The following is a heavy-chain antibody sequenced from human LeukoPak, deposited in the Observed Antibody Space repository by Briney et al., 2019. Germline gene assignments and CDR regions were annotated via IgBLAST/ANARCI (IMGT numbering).Heavy chain of an antibody. CDR2: INHSGST. CDR1: GGSMKTFY. J-gene: IGHJ6*02. V-gene: IGHV4-34*01. CDR3: ARDRAKAAIPYYYYGMDV. Sequence: SETLSLTCTVSGGSMKTFYWSWIRQPPGKGLEWIGEINHSGSTNYNPSLKSRVTISVDTSKNQFSLKLSSVTAADTAVYYCARDRAKAAIPYYYYGMDVWGQGTTVTVSS. D-gene: IGHD2-21*02.